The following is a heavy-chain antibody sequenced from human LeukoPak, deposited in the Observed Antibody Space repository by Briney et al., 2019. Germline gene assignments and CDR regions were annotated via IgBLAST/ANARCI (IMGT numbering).Heavy chain of an antibody. CDR1: GGSFSGYY. Sequence: SETLSLTCAVYGGSFSGYYWSWIRQPPGKGLEWIGEINHSGSTNYNPSLKSRVTISVDTSKNQFSLKLSSVTAADTAVYYCASGGSYYVLDYWGQGTLVTVSS. J-gene: IGHJ4*01. D-gene: IGHD1-26*01. CDR2: INHSGST. CDR3: ASGGSYYVLDY. V-gene: IGHV4-34*01.